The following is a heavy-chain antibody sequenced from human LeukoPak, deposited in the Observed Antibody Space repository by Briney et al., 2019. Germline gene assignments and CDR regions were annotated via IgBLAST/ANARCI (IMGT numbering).Heavy chain of an antibody. Sequence: GGSVRLSCAASGFTFSSYAMSWVRQAPGKGLEWVSAISGSGGSTYYADSVKGRFPISRDNSKNTLYLQMNSLRAEDTAVYYCAKDRSGPTIDYWGQGTLVTVSS. J-gene: IGHJ4*02. V-gene: IGHV3-23*01. CDR1: GFTFSSYA. D-gene: IGHD3-16*02. CDR3: AKDRSGPTIDY. CDR2: ISGSGGST.